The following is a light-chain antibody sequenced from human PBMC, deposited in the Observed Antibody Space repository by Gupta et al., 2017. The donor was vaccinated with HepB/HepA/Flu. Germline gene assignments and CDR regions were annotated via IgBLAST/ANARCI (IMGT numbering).Light chain of an antibody. CDR1: SSDVGAHDY. J-gene: IGLJ1*01. Sequence: QSALTQPASVSGSPGQSITISCTGSSSDVGAHDYVSWYQHHPGKAPKLLIYEVINRPFGVSSRFSGSKSGSTASLTISGLQAEDEADYYCSSFTTRITYVFGSGTRVTVL. V-gene: IGLV2-14*01. CDR2: EVI. CDR3: SSFTTRITYV.